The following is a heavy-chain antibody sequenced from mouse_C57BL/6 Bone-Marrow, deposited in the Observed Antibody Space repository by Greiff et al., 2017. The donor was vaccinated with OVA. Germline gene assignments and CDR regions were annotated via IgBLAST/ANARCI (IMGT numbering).Heavy chain of an antibody. CDR2: ISNGGGST. CDR1: GFTFSDYY. D-gene: IGHD1-3*01. J-gene: IGHJ3*01. V-gene: IGHV5-12*01. CDR3: ARQLKTNLFAY. Sequence: EVQLVESGGGLVQPGGSLKLSCAASGFTFSDYYMYWVRQTPEKRLEWVAYISNGGGSTYYPDTVKGRFTISRDNAKNTLYLQMSRLKSEDTAMYYCARQLKTNLFAYWGQGTLVTVSA.